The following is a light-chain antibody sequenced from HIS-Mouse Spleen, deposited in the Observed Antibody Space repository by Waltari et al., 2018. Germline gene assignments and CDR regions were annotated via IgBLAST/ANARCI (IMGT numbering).Light chain of an antibody. V-gene: IGKV1-5*03. CDR2: KAS. CDR3: QQYNSYSHT. CDR1: QRISSW. Sequence: DIQMTQSPSTLSASVRDRVTITCRASQRISSWLAWYQQKPGKAPKLLIYKASSLESGVPSRFSGSGSGTEFTLTISSLQPDDFATYYCQQYNSYSHTFGQGTKLEIK. J-gene: IGKJ2*01.